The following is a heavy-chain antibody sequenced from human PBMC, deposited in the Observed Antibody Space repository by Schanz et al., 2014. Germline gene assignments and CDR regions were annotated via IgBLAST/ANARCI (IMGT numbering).Heavy chain of an antibody. J-gene: IGHJ5*02. CDR2: IYYSGNT. V-gene: IGHV4-31*02. Sequence: WTWIRQHPGKGLEWIGYIYYSGNTYYTPSLKSRVIMSVDTSKKQFSLKLTSLTAADTAVYYCAKFLYDDPSWGQGTLVTVSS. CDR3: AKFLYDDPS. D-gene: IGHD3-3*01.